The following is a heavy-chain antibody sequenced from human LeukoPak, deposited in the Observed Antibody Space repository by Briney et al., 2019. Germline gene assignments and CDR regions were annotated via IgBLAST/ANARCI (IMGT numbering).Heavy chain of an antibody. CDR1: GYTFTGYY. J-gene: IGHJ6*02. D-gene: IGHD2/OR15-2a*01. V-gene: IGHV1-2*02. CDR2: INPNSGGT. Sequence: ASVKVSCKASGYTFTGYYMHWVRQAPRQGLEWMGWINPNSGGTNYAQKFQGRVTMTRDTSISTAYMELSRLRSDDTAVYYCARDREYLYYYYGMDVWGQGTTVTVSS. CDR3: ARDREYLYYYYGMDV.